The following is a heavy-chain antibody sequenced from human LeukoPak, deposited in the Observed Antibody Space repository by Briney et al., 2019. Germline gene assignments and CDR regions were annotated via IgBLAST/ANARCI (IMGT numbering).Heavy chain of an antibody. V-gene: IGHV1-69*02. D-gene: IGHD6-13*01. J-gene: IGHJ5*02. CDR1: GGTFSSYT. Sequence: ASVKVSCKASGGTFSSYTISWVRQAPGRGLEWMGRIIPILGIANYAQKFQGRVTITADKSTSTAYMKLSSLRSEDTAVYYCASSRLGGPYSSSWYWFDPWGQGTLVTVSS. CDR2: IIPILGIA. CDR3: ASSRLGGPYSSSWYWFDP.